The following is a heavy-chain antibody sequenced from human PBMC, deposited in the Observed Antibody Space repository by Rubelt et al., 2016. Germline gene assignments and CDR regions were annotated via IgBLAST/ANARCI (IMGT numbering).Heavy chain of an antibody. D-gene: IGHD2/OR15-2a*01. Sequence: VQLVESGGGVVQPGRSLRLSCADSGFTFSSYAMHWVRQAPGKGLEWVAVISYDVVNKFYADSVRGRFTISRDNSKNTLYLEMNDLRPEDTAVYYCARGGLRVGRAQHFWSQGTLVTVSS. CDR2: ISYDVVNK. J-gene: IGHJ4*02. CDR1: GFTFSSYA. V-gene: IGHV3-30*04. CDR3: ARGGLRVGRAQHF.